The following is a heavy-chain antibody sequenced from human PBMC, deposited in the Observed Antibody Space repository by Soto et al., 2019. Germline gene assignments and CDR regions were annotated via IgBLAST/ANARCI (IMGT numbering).Heavy chain of an antibody. Sequence: ASVKVSCKASGYTFTSYGISWVRQAPGQGPEWMGWISGHNGNTNHPQSLQGRVTMTTDTSRNTAYMELRSLRSDDTAVYYCVRHRFNYYDNTVYYYFDYWGQGTLVTVSS. D-gene: IGHD3-22*01. V-gene: IGHV1-18*04. J-gene: IGHJ4*02. CDR2: ISGHNGNT. CDR1: GYTFTSYG. CDR3: VRHRFNYYDNTVYYYFDY.